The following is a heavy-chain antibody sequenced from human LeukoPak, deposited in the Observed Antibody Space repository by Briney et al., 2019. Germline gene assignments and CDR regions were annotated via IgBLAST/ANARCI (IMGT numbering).Heavy chain of an antibody. V-gene: IGHV3-74*01. D-gene: IGHD6-13*01. Sequence: GGSLRLSCAASDLISSSMSWMHWVRQAPGQGLMWVSLINSDGSMTSYADSVKGRFTISRDNAKNTLYLQMNGLSVEDTAVYYCARDRLYTSDYWGQGTLVTVSS. CDR2: INSDGSMT. CDR1: DLISSSMSW. J-gene: IGHJ4*02. CDR3: ARDRLYTSDY.